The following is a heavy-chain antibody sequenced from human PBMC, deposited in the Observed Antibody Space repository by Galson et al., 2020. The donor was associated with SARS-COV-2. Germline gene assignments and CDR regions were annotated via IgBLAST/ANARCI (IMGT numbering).Heavy chain of an antibody. CDR2: IYHTGTT. V-gene: IGHV4-4*02. J-gene: IGHJ5*02. Sequence: SETLSLTCAVSGDSISSSHWWRWVRQPPGKGLEWIGEIYHTGTTNYNPSLRSRVTISVDKSNNQFSLKLSSVTAADTAVYYCARFYCSSTSCLTYNWFDPWGQGTLVTVSS. CDR1: GDSISSSHW. D-gene: IGHD2-2*01. CDR3: ARFYCSSTSCLTYNWFDP.